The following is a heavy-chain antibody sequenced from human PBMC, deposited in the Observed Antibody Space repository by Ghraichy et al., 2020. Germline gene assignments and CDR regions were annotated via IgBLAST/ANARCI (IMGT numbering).Heavy chain of an antibody. CDR1: GFTFSSYG. CDR2: IWYDGSNK. Sequence: GGSLRLSCAASGFTFSSYGMHWVRQAPGKGLEWVAVIWYDGSNKYYADSVKGRFTISRDNSKNTLYLQMNSLRAEDTAVYYCARDLSHCSGGSCYFIYYYGMDVWGQGNTVTVSS. D-gene: IGHD2-15*01. J-gene: IGHJ6*02. V-gene: IGHV3-33*01. CDR3: ARDLSHCSGGSCYFIYYYGMDV.